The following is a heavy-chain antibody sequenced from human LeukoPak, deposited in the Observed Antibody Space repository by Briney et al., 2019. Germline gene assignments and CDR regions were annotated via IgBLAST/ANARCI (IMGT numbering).Heavy chain of an antibody. CDR2: INQGGSDK. V-gene: IGHV3-7*01. CDR3: ARDRSRAEDD. Sequence: GGSLRLSCAASGSSFSSYGLNWVRQAPGKGLEWVANINQGGSDKYYVDSVKGRFTISRDNANNLLYLQMNSLRGEDTAVYYCARDRSRAEDDWGQGTLVTVSS. J-gene: IGHJ4*02. CDR1: GSSFSSYG. D-gene: IGHD1-14*01.